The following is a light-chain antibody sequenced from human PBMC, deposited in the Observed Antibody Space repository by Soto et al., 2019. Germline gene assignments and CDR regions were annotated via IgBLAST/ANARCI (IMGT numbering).Light chain of an antibody. CDR1: HSVSSY. CDR2: DAS. J-gene: IGKJ2*01. CDR3: QRYNDYQYI. V-gene: IGKV3-11*01. Sequence: EIVLTQSPATLSLSPGERATLSCRASHSVSSYLAWFQQIPGQAPRLLIYDASNRATGVPARFSGSGSGTDFTLTISSLEPDDFATYYCQRYNDYQYIFGQGTKLEIK.